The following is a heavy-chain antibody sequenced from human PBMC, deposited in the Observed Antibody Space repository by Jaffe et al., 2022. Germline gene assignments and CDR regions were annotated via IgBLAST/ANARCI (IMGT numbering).Heavy chain of an antibody. D-gene: IGHD3-10*01. J-gene: IGHJ4*02. CDR3: ARDLFFGSGSYYHRY. V-gene: IGHV1-69*08. CDR2: IIPILGIA. CDR1: GGTFSSYT. Sequence: QVQLVQSGAEVKKPGSSVKVSCKASGGTFSSYTISWVRQAPGQGLEWMGRIIPILGIANYAQKFQGRVTITADKSTSTAYMELSSLRSEDTAVYYCARDLFFGSGSYYHRYWGQGTLVTVSS.